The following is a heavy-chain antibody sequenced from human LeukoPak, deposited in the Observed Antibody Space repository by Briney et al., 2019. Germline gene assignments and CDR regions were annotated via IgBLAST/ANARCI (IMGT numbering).Heavy chain of an antibody. J-gene: IGHJ4*02. CDR3: ARVGRGDHTWGSYSFDY. Sequence: PSETLSLTCTVSDSSFSYDSWTWIRQPPGQGLEWIGYISYSGSTTYNPSLTSRLTISLASSKNQSSLQLSSVTAADTAVYYCARVGRGDHTWGSYSFDYWGQGTLVTVSS. CDR1: DSSFSYDS. V-gene: IGHV4-59*01. CDR2: ISYSGST. D-gene: IGHD3-16*01.